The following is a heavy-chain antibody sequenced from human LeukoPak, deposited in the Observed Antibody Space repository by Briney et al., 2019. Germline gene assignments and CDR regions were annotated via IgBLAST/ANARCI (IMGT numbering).Heavy chain of an antibody. CDR2: VDPEDGET. CDR1: LYTFTDYY. Sequence: VKVSRKLSLYTFTDYYMHWVQPATPQGLEWRGLVDPEDGETIYAEKLQGRVTITADTSTDTAYMELSSLRSEDTAVYYCATATPPNWFDPWGQGTLVTVPS. V-gene: IGHV1-69-2*01. CDR3: ATATPPNWFDP. J-gene: IGHJ5*02. D-gene: IGHD2-15*01.